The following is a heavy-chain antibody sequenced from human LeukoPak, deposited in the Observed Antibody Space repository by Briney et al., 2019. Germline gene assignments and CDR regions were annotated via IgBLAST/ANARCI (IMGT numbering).Heavy chain of an antibody. CDR1: GGSISSYY. CDR2: IYYSGST. D-gene: IGHD3-10*01. Sequence: SETLSLTCTVSGGSISSYYWSWIRQPPGKGLEWIGSIYYSGSTYYNPSLKSRVTISVDTSKNQFSLKLSSVTAADTAVYYCARHSMVRGVSYFDYWGQGTLVTVSS. V-gene: IGHV4-59*05. CDR3: ARHSMVRGVSYFDY. J-gene: IGHJ4*02.